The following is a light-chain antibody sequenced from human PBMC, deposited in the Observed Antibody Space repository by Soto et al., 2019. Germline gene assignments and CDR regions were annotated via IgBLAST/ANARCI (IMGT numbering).Light chain of an antibody. V-gene: IGKV3-15*01. J-gene: IGKJ1*01. CDR2: GAS. CDR3: QQYNNWWT. Sequence: EIVMTQSPATLSVSPGERATLSCRASQSVSNNLAWYQKKPGQAPRLLIYGASTRATGIPARFSGSGSGTEFPLTISSLQSEDFAVYYCQQYNNWWTVGQGTRVEIK. CDR1: QSVSNN.